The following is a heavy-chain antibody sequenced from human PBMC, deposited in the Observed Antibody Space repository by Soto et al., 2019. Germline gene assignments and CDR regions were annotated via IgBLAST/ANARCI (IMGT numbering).Heavy chain of an antibody. J-gene: IGHJ4*02. V-gene: IGHV5-10-1*01. CDR2: VSASDSYT. D-gene: IGHD6-13*01. CDR3: ARLQAAAGDNDLTFDY. Sequence: PGGSLRLSCAASGFTFSTYAMAWVRQAPGKGLEWVSGVSASDSYTNYSPSFQGHITISADKSISTAYLQWSSLKASDTAMYYCARLQAAAGDNDLTFDYWGQGTLVTVSS. CDR1: GFTFSTYA.